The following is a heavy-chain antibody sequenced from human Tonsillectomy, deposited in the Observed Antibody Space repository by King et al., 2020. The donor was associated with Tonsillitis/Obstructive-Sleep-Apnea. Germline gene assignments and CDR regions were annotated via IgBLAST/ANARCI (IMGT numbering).Heavy chain of an antibody. CDR2: IYSGGST. CDR1: GFIVCSNY. V-gene: IGHV3-53*01. J-gene: IGHJ5*02. Sequence: DVQLVESGGGLIQPGGSLRLSCAASGFIVCSNYMSWVRQAPGKGLEWVSVIYSGGSTNYADSVKGRFTISRDNSKNTLYLQMNSLRAEDTAVYYCARECRHDGSGGFDPWGQGTLVTVSS. D-gene: IGHD3-22*01. CDR3: ARECRHDGSGGFDP.